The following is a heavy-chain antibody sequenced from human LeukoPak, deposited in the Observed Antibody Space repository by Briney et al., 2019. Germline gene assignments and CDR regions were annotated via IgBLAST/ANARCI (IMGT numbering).Heavy chain of an antibody. CDR3: ARDRDCTNGICYYQFDY. D-gene: IGHD2-8*01. J-gene: IGHJ4*02. Sequence: SETLSLICTVSGGSISSYYWNWIRQPAGKGLEWIGRIYTSGSTNYNPSLKSRVTMSVDTSKNQFSLKLSSVTAADTAVYYCARDRDCTNGICYYQFDYWGQGTLVTVSS. CDR2: IYTSGST. V-gene: IGHV4-4*07. CDR1: GGSISSYY.